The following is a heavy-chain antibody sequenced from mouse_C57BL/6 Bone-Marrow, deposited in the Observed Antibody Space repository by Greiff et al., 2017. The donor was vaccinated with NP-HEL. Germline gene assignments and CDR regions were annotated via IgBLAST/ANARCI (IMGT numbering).Heavy chain of an antibody. V-gene: IGHV2-5*01. Sequence: VKLVESGPGLVQPSQSLSITCTVSGFSLTSYGVHWVRQSPGKGLEWLGVIWRGGSTDYNAAFMSRLSITKDNSKSQVFFKMNSLQADDTAIYYCAKQAYGGYAMDYWGQGTSVTVSS. J-gene: IGHJ4*01. CDR3: AKQAYGGYAMDY. CDR2: IWRGGST. D-gene: IGHD1-1*01. CDR1: GFSLTSYG.